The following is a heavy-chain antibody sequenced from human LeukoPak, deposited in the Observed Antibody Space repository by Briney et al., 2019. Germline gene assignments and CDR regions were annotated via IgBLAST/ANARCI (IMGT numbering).Heavy chain of an antibody. D-gene: IGHD2-21*01. J-gene: IGHJ4*02. V-gene: IGHV3-33*01. CDR2: IWNDGSYK. CDR3: TRGCGGSPGCYIIDN. Sequence: PGGSLRLPCEASGFTFSSHGMHWVRQAPGKGLEWVAVIWNDGSYKYYADSVEGRFTVSRDNSKNTLYLQMDSLRAEDTALYYCTRGCGGSPGCYIIDNWGQGTLVTVSS. CDR1: GFTFSSHG.